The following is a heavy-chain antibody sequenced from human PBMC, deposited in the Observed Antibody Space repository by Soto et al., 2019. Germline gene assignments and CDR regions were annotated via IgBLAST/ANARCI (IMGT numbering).Heavy chain of an antibody. CDR2: MNPNNGNT. D-gene: IGHD3-10*01. J-gene: IGHJ5*02. V-gene: IGHV1-8*02. CDR3: ARGDYYGSGSWENWFDP. Sequence: VSCXXSGYTFTTNGISWVRQAPGQXLEWMGWMNPNNGNTGYAQKFQGRVTMTRNTSISTAYMELSSLRSEDTAVYYCARGDYYGSGSWENWFDPWGQGTLVTVSS. CDR1: GYTFTTNG.